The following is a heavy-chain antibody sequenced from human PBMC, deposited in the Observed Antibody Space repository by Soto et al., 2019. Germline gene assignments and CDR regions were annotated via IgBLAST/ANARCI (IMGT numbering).Heavy chain of an antibody. CDR2: IRSKAYGGTT. D-gene: IGHD3-22*01. CDR1: GFTFGDYA. V-gene: IGHV3-49*03. CDR3: TRGRYYPPYYFDY. J-gene: IGHJ4*02. Sequence: GGSLRLSCTASGFTFGDYAMSLLRQAPGKGLEWVGFIRSKAYGGTTEYAASVKGGFTISRDDSKSIAYLQMNSLKTEDTAVYYCTRGRYYPPYYFDYWGQGTLVTVSS.